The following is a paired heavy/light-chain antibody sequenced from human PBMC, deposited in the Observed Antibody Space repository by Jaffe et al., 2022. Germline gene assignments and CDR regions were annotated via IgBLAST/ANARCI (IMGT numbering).Light chain of an antibody. V-gene: IGLV3-22*01. CDR3: LSGDEDNRV. Sequence: SYELTQLPSVSVSPGQTARITCSGDVLGENYADWYQQKPGQAPELVIYEDSERYPGIPERFSGSTSGNTTTLTISRVLTEDEADYYCLSGDEDNRVFGGGTKLTVL. CDR1: VLGENY. J-gene: IGLJ3*02. CDR2: EDS.
Heavy chain of an antibody. D-gene: IGHD6-19*01. CDR1: GGSISSGSYY. CDR3: ARDRYSSGWGFDY. CDR2: IYTSGST. V-gene: IGHV4-61*02. J-gene: IGHJ4*02. Sequence: QVQLQESGPGLVKPSQTLSLTCTVSGGSISSGSYYWSWIRQPAGKGLEWIGRIYTSGSTNYNPSLKSRVTISVDTSKNQFSLKLSSVTAADTAVYYCARDRYSSGWGFDYWGQGTLVTVSS.